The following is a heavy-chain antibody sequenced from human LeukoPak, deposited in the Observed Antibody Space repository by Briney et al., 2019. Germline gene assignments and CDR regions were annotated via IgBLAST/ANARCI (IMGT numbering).Heavy chain of an antibody. CDR2: ISAYNGNT. CDR3: ARDGSGTTVYYYHGMDV. Sequence: ASVKVSCKASGYTFTSYGISWVRQAPGQGLEWMGWISAYNGNTNYAQKLQGRVTMTTDTSTSTAYMELRSLRSDDPAVYYCARDGSGTTVYYYHGMDVWGQGTTVTVSS. CDR1: GYTFTSYG. D-gene: IGHD3-10*01. J-gene: IGHJ6*02. V-gene: IGHV1-18*01.